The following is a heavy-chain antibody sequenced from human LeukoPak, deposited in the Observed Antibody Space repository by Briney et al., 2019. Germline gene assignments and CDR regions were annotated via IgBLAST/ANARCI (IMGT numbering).Heavy chain of an antibody. Sequence: PGGSLSLSCAASGFTFSDYYMSWTRQAPGKGLEWVSYICDSGRTIYYADSVKGRFTISRDNAKNSVYLQMNNLRAEDTAVYYCARDRLGDYDHSGYYDKWGQGTLVTVSS. CDR3: ARDRLGDYDHSGYYDK. J-gene: IGHJ4*02. CDR2: ICDSGRTI. D-gene: IGHD3-22*01. V-gene: IGHV3-11*01. CDR1: GFTFSDYY.